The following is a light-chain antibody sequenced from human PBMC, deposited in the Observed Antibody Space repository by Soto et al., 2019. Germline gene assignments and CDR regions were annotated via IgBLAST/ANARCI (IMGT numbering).Light chain of an antibody. Sequence: EIVLTQSPATLSLSKGERATLSCRASQSVSRCLAWYQQRPGQAPRLLIYDASSRATGIPDRFSGSGSGTDFTLTISSLQPEDVATYYCQKYNSAPRTFGQGTKVDIK. CDR1: QSVSRC. J-gene: IGKJ1*01. CDR3: QKYNSAPRT. CDR2: DAS. V-gene: IGKV3-11*01.